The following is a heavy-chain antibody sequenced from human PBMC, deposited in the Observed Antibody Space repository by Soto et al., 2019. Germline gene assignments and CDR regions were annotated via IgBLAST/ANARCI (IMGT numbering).Heavy chain of an antibody. Sequence: GESLKISCKGSGYSFTSYWIGWVRQMPGKGLEWMGIIYPGDSDTRYSPSFQGQVTISADKSISTAYLQWSSLKASDTAMYYCASLYYYDSSGYSQFDYWGQGTLVTAPQ. CDR3: ASLYYYDSSGYSQFDY. J-gene: IGHJ4*02. D-gene: IGHD3-22*01. CDR1: GYSFTSYW. CDR2: IYPGDSDT. V-gene: IGHV5-51*01.